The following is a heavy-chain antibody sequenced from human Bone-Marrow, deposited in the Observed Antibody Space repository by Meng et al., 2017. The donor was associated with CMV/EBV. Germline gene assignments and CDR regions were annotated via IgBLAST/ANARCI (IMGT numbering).Heavy chain of an antibody. V-gene: IGHV1-46*01. CDR2: INPSGGST. CDR1: GYTFTSYY. Sequence: ASVKVSCKASGYTFTSYYMHWVRQAPGQGLEWMGIINPSGGSTSYAQKFQGRVTMTRDTSTSTVYMELSSLRSEDTAVYYFARGLVVVPAAIPWWFDPWGQGTLVTVSS. D-gene: IGHD2-2*02. J-gene: IGHJ5*02. CDR3: ARGLVVVPAAIPWWFDP.